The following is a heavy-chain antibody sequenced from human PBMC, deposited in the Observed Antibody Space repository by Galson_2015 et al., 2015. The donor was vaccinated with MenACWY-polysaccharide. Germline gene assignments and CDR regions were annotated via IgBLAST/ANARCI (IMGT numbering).Heavy chain of an antibody. D-gene: IGHD1-14*01. Sequence: SLSLSCAASGFTFSNYAMTWVRQAPGKGLERVSTISDSGGRTQNADSVKGRFTISRDNSKNTLYLQMNSLRAEDTAVYYCARDSVVNRPPDCYDIWGQGTVVAVAS. CDR1: GFTFSNYA. V-gene: IGHV3-23*01. CDR3: ARDSVVNRPPDCYDI. CDR2: ISDSGGRT. J-gene: IGHJ3*02.